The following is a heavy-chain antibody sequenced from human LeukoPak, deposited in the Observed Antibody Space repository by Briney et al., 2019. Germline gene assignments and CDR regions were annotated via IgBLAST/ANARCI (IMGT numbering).Heavy chain of an antibody. J-gene: IGHJ4*02. CDR3: ASTYCSGGSCYLDY. D-gene: IGHD2-15*01. V-gene: IGHV4-39*07. CDR2: IYYSGST. Sequence: SETLSLTCTVSGGSISSSSYYWGWIRQPPGKGLEWIGSIYYSGSTYYNPSLKSRVTISVDRSKNQFSLKLSSVTAADTAVYYCASTYCSGGSCYLDYWGQGTLVTVSS. CDR1: GGSISSSSYY.